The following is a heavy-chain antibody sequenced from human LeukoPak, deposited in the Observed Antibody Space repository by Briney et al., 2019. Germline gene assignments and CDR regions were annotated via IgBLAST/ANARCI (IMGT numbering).Heavy chain of an antibody. CDR1: GFTFSSYE. CDR2: ISSSSSTI. Sequence: GGTLRLSCAASGFTFSSYEMNWVRQAPGKGLEWVSYISSSSSTIYYADSVKGRFTKSRDNAKNSLYLHLNTLRADDTAVYYCGRDQAALPDYWGQGTLVTVSS. D-gene: IGHD6-6*01. J-gene: IGHJ4*02. CDR3: GRDQAALPDY. V-gene: IGHV3-48*03.